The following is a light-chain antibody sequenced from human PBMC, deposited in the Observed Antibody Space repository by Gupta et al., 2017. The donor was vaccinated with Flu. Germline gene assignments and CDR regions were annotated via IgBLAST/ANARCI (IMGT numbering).Light chain of an antibody. V-gene: IGLV2-11*01. CDR3: CSYAGSYTGA. CDR2: DST. CDR1: SSDVGAYNS. Sequence: QSALTQPRSVSGSPGQSVTISCTGTSSDVGAYNSVSWYQQHPGKAPKLMIYDSTKRPSGVPDRFSGSKSVNTASLTISGLRAEDEADYYCCSYAGSYTGAFGGGTKLTVL. J-gene: IGLJ3*02.